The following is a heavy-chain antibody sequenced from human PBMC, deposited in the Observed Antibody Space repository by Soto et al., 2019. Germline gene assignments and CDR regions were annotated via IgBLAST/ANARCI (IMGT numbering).Heavy chain of an antibody. Sequence: ASVKVSCKASGGTFSSYTISWVRQAPGQGLEWMGRIIPILGNTNYAQKLQGRVTMTTDTSTSTAYMELRSLRSDDTAVYYCAKYYDSQENAFDIWGQGTMVTVSS. J-gene: IGHJ3*02. D-gene: IGHD3-3*01. CDR1: GGTFSSYT. V-gene: IGHV1-18*01. CDR3: AKYYDSQENAFDI. CDR2: IIPILGNT.